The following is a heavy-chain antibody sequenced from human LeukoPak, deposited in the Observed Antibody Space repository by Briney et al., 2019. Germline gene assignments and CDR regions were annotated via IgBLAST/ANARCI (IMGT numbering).Heavy chain of an antibody. D-gene: IGHD5-18*01. CDR2: RDPNNGGT. J-gene: IGHJ4*02. CDR3: ARDLDGYSYGYCFDY. Sequence: ASVKVSGKAAGYTFTGYCVDWVRLAPRQWLEWMGRRDPNNGGTNYAQKFQARVTMPRDTSIRTAYIELSRLRSDDTAVYSCARDLDGYSYGYCFDYWGQGTLVTVSS. V-gene: IGHV1-2*06. CDR1: GYTFTGYC.